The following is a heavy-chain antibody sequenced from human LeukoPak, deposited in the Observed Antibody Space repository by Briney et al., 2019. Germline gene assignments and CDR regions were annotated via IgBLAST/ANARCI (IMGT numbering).Heavy chain of an antibody. Sequence: GESLKISCKGSGYSFTNYWIAWVRQMPGKGLEWMGIIYPDDSDTRYTPSFQGQVTISADKSISTAYLQWSSLKASDTARYYGARQVGTLVRGIIIGFNFWGQGTLVPSPQ. D-gene: IGHD3-10*01. CDR2: IYPDDSDT. CDR3: ARQVGTLVRGIIIGFNF. V-gene: IGHV5-51*01. CDR1: GYSFTNYW. J-gene: IGHJ4*02.